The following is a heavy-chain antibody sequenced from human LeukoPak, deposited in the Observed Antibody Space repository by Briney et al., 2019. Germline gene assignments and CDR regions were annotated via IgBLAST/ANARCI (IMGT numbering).Heavy chain of an antibody. J-gene: IGHJ4*02. CDR3: ARGDGAGYCDY. D-gene: IGHD3-9*01. Sequence: SVKVSCKASGGTFSSYTISWVRQAPGQGLEWMGRIIPILGIANYAQKFQGRVTITADKSTSTAYIELSRLRSDDTAVYYCARGDGAGYCDYWGQGTLVTVSS. CDR1: GGTFSSYT. CDR2: IIPILGIA. V-gene: IGHV1-69*02.